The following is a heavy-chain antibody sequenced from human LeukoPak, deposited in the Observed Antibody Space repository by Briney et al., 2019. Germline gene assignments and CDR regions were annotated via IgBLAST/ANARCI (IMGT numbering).Heavy chain of an antibody. V-gene: IGHV4-34*01. J-gene: IGHJ5*02. D-gene: IGHD5-24*01. CDR2: INHSGST. Sequence: GSLRLSCAASGFTFSSYWMSWIRRPPGKGLEWIGEINHSGSTNYNPSLKSRVTISVDTSKNQFSLKLSSVTAADTAVYYCARSRAVHWFDPWGQGTLVTVSS. CDR1: GFTFSSYW. CDR3: ARSRAVHWFDP.